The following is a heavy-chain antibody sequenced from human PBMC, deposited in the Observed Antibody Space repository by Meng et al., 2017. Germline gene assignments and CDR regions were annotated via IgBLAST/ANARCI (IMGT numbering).Heavy chain of an antibody. CDR1: GYTFTGYY. CDR3: ATNTYCSGGSCSFGY. Sequence: ASVKVSCKASGYTFTGYYMHWVRQAPGQGLEWMGRINPNSGGTNYAQKFQGRVTMTRDTSISTAYMELSRLRSDDTAVYYCATNTYCSGGSCSFGYWGQGNRV. V-gene: IGHV1-2*06. CDR2: INPNSGGT. J-gene: IGHJ4*01. D-gene: IGHD2-15*01.